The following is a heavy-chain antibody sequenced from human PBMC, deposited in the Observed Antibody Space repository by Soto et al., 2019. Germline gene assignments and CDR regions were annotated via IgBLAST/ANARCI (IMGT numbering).Heavy chain of an antibody. CDR3: ARDSGGIRIFGVVITYYYYMDV. V-gene: IGHV3-7*01. CDR2: IKQDGSEK. D-gene: IGHD3-3*01. Sequence: EVQLVESGGGLVQPGGSLRLSCAASGFTFSSYWMSWVRQAPGKGLEWVANIKQDGSEKYYVDSVKGRFTISRDNAKNSLYLQMNSLRAEDTAVYYCARDSGGIRIFGVVITYYYYMDVWGKGTTVTVSS. CDR1: GFTFSSYW. J-gene: IGHJ6*03.